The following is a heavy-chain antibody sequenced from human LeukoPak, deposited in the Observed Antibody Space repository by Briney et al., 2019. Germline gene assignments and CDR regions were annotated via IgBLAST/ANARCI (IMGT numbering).Heavy chain of an antibody. J-gene: IGHJ4*02. D-gene: IGHD6-19*01. CDR3: ARGGEYSSGWYFDY. V-gene: IGHV4-59*01. CDR2: IYYGGST. CDR1: GGSISSYY. Sequence: PSETLSLTCTVSGGSISSYYWSWIRQPPGKGLEWIGYIYYGGSTNYNPSLKSRVTISVDTSKNQFSLKLSSVTAADTAVYYCARGGEYSSGWYFDYWGQGALVTVSS.